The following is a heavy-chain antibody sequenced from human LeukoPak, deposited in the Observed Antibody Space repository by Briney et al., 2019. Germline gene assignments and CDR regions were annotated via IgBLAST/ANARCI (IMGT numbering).Heavy chain of an antibody. J-gene: IGHJ4*02. CDR2: IYYSGSS. Sequence: PSESLSLTCTVSSGVISSGDYCWSCVRRPPGKGLEWIGYIYYSGSSYYSPSLQGRVTISADRSKNQFSLKLSSVTAADTAIYYCARLLAADPNLDHWGQGTLVTVSS. D-gene: IGHD3-3*02. CDR3: ARLLAADPNLDH. CDR1: SGVISSGDYC. V-gene: IGHV4-30-4*08.